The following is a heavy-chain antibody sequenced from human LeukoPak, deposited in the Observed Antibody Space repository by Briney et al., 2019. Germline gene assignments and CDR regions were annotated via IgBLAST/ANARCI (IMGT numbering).Heavy chain of an antibody. CDR1: GFTFDDYG. CDR3: ARDSHRAFDV. CDR2: IDWNGHTT. J-gene: IGHJ3*01. Sequence: GGSLRLSCAASGFTFDDYGMSWVRHIPGKGLEWVSGIDWNGHTTGYADSVKGRFTISRDNAQNSLYLQMNSLRAEDTAFYYCARDSHRAFDVWGQGTRVTVSS. V-gene: IGHV3-20*04.